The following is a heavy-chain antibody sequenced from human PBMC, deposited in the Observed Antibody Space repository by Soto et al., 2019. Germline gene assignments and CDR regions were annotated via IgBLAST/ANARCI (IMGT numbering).Heavy chain of an antibody. J-gene: IGHJ6*02. Sequence: ASVKVSCKVSGYTLTELSMHWVRQAPGKGPEWMGGFDPEDGETIYAQKFQGRVTMTEDTSTDTAYMELSSLRSEDTAVYYCATDEIGAAAGYYYYYGMDVWGQGTTVTVSS. CDR2: FDPEDGET. V-gene: IGHV1-24*01. CDR3: ATDEIGAAAGYYYYYGMDV. CDR1: GYTLTELS. D-gene: IGHD6-13*01.